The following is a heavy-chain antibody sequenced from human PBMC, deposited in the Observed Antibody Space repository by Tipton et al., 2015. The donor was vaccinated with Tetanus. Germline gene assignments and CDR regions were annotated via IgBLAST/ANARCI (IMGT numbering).Heavy chain of an antibody. D-gene: IGHD3-22*01. CDR2: IDPNSGGT. Sequence: QLVQSGAELKKPGASLKVSCKASGYTFTGYYMYWVRQAPGQGLEWVGWIDPNSGGTIYAQNFQGRVTMTRDTSISTVYMELSRLRSDDTAVYCCARDRGDYIYYGMDVWGPGTTVTVSS. CDR1: GYTFTGYY. V-gene: IGHV1-2*02. J-gene: IGHJ6*02. CDR3: ARDRGDYIYYGMDV.